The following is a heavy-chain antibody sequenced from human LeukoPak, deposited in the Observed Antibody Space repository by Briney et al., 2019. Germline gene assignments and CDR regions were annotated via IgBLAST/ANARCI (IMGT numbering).Heavy chain of an antibody. CDR2: ISSSGSTI. Sequence: GGSLRLSYAASGFTFSSYEMNWVRQAPGKGLEWVSYISSSGSTIYYADSVKGRFTISRDNAKNSLYLQMNSLRAEDTAVYYCAREGGPGAFDYWGQGTLVTVSS. V-gene: IGHV3-48*03. J-gene: IGHJ4*02. D-gene: IGHD2-15*01. CDR1: GFTFSSYE. CDR3: AREGGPGAFDY.